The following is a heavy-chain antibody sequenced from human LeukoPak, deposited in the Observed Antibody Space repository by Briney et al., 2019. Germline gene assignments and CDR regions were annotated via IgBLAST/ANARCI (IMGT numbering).Heavy chain of an antibody. D-gene: IGHD3-9*01. Sequence: ASVKVSCKASGYTFTSYGISWVRQAPGQGLEWMGWISAYNGNTNYAQKLQGRVTMTTDTSTSTAYMELRSLRSDDTAVYYCARETIDLLTGYYFPGYWGQGTLVTVSS. V-gene: IGHV1-18*01. CDR3: ARETIDLLTGYYFPGY. J-gene: IGHJ4*02. CDR1: GYTFTSYG. CDR2: ISAYNGNT.